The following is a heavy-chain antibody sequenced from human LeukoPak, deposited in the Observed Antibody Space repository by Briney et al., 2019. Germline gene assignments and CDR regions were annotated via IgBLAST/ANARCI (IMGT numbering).Heavy chain of an antibody. CDR1: GGSISSYY. CDR3: ARHVMAMRTWFDP. Sequence: SETLSLTCTVSGGSISSYYWSWIRQPPGKGLEWIGSIFYSGRTSYNPSLQSRVTISVDTSKNQFSLNVTSVTAADTAVYYCARHVMAMRTWFDPWGQGTLVTVSS. D-gene: IGHD2-21*01. CDR2: IFYSGRT. J-gene: IGHJ5*02. V-gene: IGHV4-59*05.